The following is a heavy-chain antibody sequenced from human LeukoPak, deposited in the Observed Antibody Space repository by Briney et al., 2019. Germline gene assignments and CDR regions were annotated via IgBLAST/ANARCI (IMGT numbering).Heavy chain of an antibody. V-gene: IGHV4-39*07. J-gene: IGHJ4*02. D-gene: IGHD2-21*02. CDR3: ARSMVTAIPYYFDY. Sequence: SETLSLTCTVSGGSISSSRYYWGWIRQPPGKGLEWIGSIYYSGSTNYNPSLKSRVTISVDTSKNQFSLKLSSVTAADTAVYYCARSMVTAIPYYFDYWGQGTLVTVSS. CDR2: IYYSGST. CDR1: GGSISSSRYY.